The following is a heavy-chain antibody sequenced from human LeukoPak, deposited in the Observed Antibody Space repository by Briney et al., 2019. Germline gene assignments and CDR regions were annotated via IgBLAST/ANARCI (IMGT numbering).Heavy chain of an antibody. V-gene: IGHV3-23*01. D-gene: IGHD3-10*01. CDR3: VKGFVHPTYYFEY. CDR1: GFTFSSYA. J-gene: IGHJ4*02. Sequence: GGSLRLSCAASGFTFSSYAMMWVRQSPEKGLEWVSSITGGGDGTYYADSVRGRFTISRDNSKNTLYLKMNSLRAEDTAVYFCVKGFVHPTYYFEYWGQGTRVTVSS. CDR2: ITGGGDGT.